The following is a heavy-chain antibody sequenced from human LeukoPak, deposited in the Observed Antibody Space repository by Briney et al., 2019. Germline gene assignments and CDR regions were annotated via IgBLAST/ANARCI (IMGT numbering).Heavy chain of an antibody. J-gene: IGHJ4*02. CDR3: ARRVVAATVFIDLRPHFSPPPHNSFDY. D-gene: IGHD2-15*01. V-gene: IGHV4-34*01. CDR1: GGSFSGYY. CDR2: INHSGST. Sequence: SSETLSLTCAVYGGSFSGYYWSWIRQPPGKGLEWIGEINHSGSTNYNPSLKSRVTISVDTSKNQFSLKLSSVTAADTAVYYCARRVVAATVFIDLRPHFSPPPHNSFDYWGRGTLVTVSS.